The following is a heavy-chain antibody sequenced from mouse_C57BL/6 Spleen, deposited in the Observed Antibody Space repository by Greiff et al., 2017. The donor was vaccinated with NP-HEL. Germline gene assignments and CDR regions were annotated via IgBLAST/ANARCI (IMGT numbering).Heavy chain of an antibody. CDR3: ARYGDRYYFDY. J-gene: IGHJ2*01. V-gene: IGHV1-19*01. Sequence: VQLQQSGPVLVKPGASVKMSCKASGYTFTDYYMNWVKQSHGKSLEWIGVINPYNGGTSYNQKFKGKATLTVGKSSSTAYMELNSLTSEDSAVYYCARYGDRYYFDYWGQGTTLTVSS. CDR2: INPYNGGT. D-gene: IGHD1-1*02. CDR1: GYTFTDYY.